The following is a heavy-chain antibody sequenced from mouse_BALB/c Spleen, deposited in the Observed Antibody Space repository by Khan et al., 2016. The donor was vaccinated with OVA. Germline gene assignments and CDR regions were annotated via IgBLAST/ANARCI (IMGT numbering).Heavy chain of an antibody. V-gene: IGHV5-17*02. CDR2: INSGSSTI. J-gene: IGHJ2*01. CDR3: ARSAGYVDY. CDR1: GFTFSTFG. Sequence: EVELVESGGGLVQPGGSRKLSCAASGFTFSTFGMHWVRQAPEKGLEWVAYINSGSSTIYYADTVKGRFTISRDHPKNTLFLQMTSLRSEDTAMYYCARSAGYVDYWGQGTTLTVSS.